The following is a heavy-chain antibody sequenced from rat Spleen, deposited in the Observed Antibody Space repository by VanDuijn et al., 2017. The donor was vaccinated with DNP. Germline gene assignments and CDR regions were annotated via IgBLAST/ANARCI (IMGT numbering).Heavy chain of an antibody. Sequence: QIQLQQSGAELAKPGSSVKISCKASGYTFTNYYIGWIKQTTGQGLEYIGYIYTGSGGTNYNEKFRGKATLTVDKSSSTAFMQLSSLTPDDSAVYYCARRRLPYWYFDFWGPGTMVTVSS. V-gene: IGHV1-43*01. CDR2: IYTGSGGT. D-gene: IGHD1-4*01. CDR3: ARRRLPYWYFDF. J-gene: IGHJ1*01. CDR1: GYTFTNYY.